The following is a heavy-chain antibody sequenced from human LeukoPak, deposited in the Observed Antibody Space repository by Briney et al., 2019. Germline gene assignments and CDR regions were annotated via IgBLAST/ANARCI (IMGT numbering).Heavy chain of an antibody. CDR2: ISRGGNFI. V-gene: IGHV3-48*03. D-gene: IGHD3-3*02. J-gene: IGHJ6*03. CDR1: GFTFSTYE. CDR3: ARDSFSDYYYYMDV. Sequence: GGSLRLSCAASGFTFSTYEMHWVRQAPGKGLEWVSYISRGGNFIYYADSVKGRFTISRDDAKNSLILQMNSLRGEDTAVYYCARDSFSDYYYYMDVWGKGTTVTVSS.